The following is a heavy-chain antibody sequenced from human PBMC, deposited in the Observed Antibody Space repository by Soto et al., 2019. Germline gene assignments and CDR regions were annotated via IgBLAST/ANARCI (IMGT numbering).Heavy chain of an antibody. CDR1: GGSFSSGGYY. D-gene: IGHD2-8*02. J-gene: IGHJ4*02. Sequence: QLQLQESGPGLVKPSQTLSLACTVSGGSFSSGGYYWSWIRQLPGKGLEWIGYIYYSGSTSYNPSLKTLFTMSQDTSKNQFSLRLSSVTAADTAVYYCARATSFSGHHGYWGQGTLVTVSS. V-gene: IGHV4-31*01. CDR2: IYYSGST. CDR3: ARATSFSGHHGY.